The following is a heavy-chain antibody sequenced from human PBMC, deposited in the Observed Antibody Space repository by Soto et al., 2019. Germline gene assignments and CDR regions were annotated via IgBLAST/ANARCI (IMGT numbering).Heavy chain of an antibody. CDR2: IWYDGSNK. V-gene: IGHV3-33*01. Sequence: PGGSLTHYCETSGFTSSNYATHWFCQVPSMVLEWLAVIWYDGSNKYYADSVKGRFTISRDNSKNTLYLQMNSLRAEDTAVYYCARSFGGALAYCGGDCHPGAFDIWGQGT. CDR3: ARSFGGALAYCGGDCHPGAFDI. D-gene: IGHD2-21*02. CDR1: GFTSSNYA. J-gene: IGHJ3*02.